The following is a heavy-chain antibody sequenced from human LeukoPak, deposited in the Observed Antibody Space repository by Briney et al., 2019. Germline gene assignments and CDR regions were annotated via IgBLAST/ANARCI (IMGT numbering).Heavy chain of an antibody. V-gene: IGHV3-15*01. J-gene: IGHJ3*02. CDR1: GFPFSHVW. D-gene: IGHD6-19*01. CDR3: AASVAARGGFSI. CDR2: ITSNTDGGTA. Sequence: GGSLRLSCAASGFPFSHVWMIWVRQAPGKGLECVGLITSNTDGGTADYAAPVKGRFTISRDDSKDSLFLQMDSLKTEDTAVYYCAASVAARGGFSIWGQGTVVTVPS.